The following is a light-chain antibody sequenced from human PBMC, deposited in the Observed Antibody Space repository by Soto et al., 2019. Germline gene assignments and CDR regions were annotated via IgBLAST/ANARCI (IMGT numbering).Light chain of an antibody. V-gene: IGLV2-11*01. J-gene: IGLJ2*01. CDR2: DVS. Sequence: QSALTQPRSVSGSPGQSVTISCTGTSSDVGGYNDVSWYQQHPGKAPKLMICDVSKRPSGVPDRFSGSKSGNTASLTISGLQAEDEADYYCCSYAGSYTVLFGGGTKLTVL. CDR1: SSDVGGYND. CDR3: CSYAGSYTVL.